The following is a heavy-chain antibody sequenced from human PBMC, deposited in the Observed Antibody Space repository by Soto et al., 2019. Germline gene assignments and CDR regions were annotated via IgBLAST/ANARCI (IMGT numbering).Heavy chain of an antibody. Sequence: PSEPLSLTCTVSGGSVTSGNYYWSWIRQPPGKGLEWIGHIYYSGSTNYNPSLKSRVTISVDASKNQFSLKLSSVTAADTAIYYCARGPVVTPFVDYWGQGTLVTVSS. V-gene: IGHV4-61*01. J-gene: IGHJ4*02. CDR2: IYYSGST. CDR1: GGSVTSGNYY. CDR3: ARGPVVTPFVDY. D-gene: IGHD2-21*02.